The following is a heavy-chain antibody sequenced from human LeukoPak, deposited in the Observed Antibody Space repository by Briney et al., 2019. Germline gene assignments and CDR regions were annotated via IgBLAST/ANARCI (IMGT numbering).Heavy chain of an antibody. CDR2: IYPGDSDT. V-gene: IGHV5-51*01. Sequence: GESLKISCKGSGYSFTSYWIGWVRQMPGKGLEWMGIIYPGDSDTRYSPSFQGQVTISADKSISTAYLQWSSLKASDTAMYYCARLEGIVVVPAAMFDYWGQGTLVAVSS. D-gene: IGHD2-2*01. CDR3: ARLEGIVVVPAAMFDY. CDR1: GYSFTSYW. J-gene: IGHJ4*02.